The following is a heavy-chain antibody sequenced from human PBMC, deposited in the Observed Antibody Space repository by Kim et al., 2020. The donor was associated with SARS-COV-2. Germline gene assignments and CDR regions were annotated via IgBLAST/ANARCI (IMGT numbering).Heavy chain of an antibody. CDR1: GDTSPFSPFW. D-gene: IGHD3-10*01. J-gene: IGHJ6*02. Sequence: GESLQISCKHSGDTSPFSPFWIAFVRQVPGKGLEWMGIIHPRDSQTIFSPSFQGQVIISADESITTAYLQWSSLKASDTAVYYCARSFYGGYGLDVWGQGTMVTVSS. V-gene: IGHV5-51*01. CDR2: IHPRDSQT. CDR3: ARSFYGGYGLDV.